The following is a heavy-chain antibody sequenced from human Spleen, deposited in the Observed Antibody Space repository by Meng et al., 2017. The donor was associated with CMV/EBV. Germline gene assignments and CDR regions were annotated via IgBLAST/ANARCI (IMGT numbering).Heavy chain of an antibody. CDR3: AHSDTHSYYYDGYLP. CDR2: IYWNDDK. CDR1: GFSLSNARMG. D-gene: IGHD3-22*01. V-gene: IGHV2-5*01. Sequence: SGPTLVKPTETLTLTCTVSGFSLSNARMGVSWIRQPPGKALEWLALIYWNDDKRYSPSLKSRLTITKDTSKNQVVLTMTNMDPVDTATYYCAHSDTHSYYYDGYLPWGQGTLVTVSS. J-gene: IGHJ4*02.